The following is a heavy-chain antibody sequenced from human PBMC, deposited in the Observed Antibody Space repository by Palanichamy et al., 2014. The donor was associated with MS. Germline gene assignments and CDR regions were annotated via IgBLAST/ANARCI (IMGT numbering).Heavy chain of an antibody. D-gene: IGHD2-8*01. Sequence: QVHLVQSGAEVKKPGASVTVSRKASGYTFTTYGISWVRQAPGQGLEWMGWVSPYDGTTKYAQNFRGRVTMTTDTSTSTAYMDLRSLRSDDTAVYYCARDNFNGDYWGQGTLVTVSS. J-gene: IGHJ4*02. V-gene: IGHV1-18*04. CDR1: GYTFTTYG. CDR3: ARDNFNGDY. CDR2: VSPYDGTT.